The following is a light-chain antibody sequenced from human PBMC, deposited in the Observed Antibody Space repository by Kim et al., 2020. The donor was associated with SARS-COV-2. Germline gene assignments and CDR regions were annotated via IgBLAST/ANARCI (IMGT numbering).Light chain of an antibody. CDR3: QQYKTYS. V-gene: IGKV1-5*01. CDR2: DAS. CDR1: QCMSMW. J-gene: IGKJ1*01. Sequence: LSASVGDTVIRTCRDRQCMSMWLAGYQKKPGKAPKLLIYDASNLESGVPSRFSGSGSGTDFTLTISSLQPDDFATYYCQQYKTYSFGQGTKVDSK.